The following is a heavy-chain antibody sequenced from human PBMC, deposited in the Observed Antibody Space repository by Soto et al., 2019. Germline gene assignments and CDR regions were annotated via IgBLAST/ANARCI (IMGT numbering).Heavy chain of an antibody. Sequence: TLSLTCAVSGGSISSGGYSWSWIRQPPGKGLEWIGYIYHSGSTYYNPSLKSRVTISVDRSKNQFSLKLSSVTAADTAVYYCARQNEEWLVLDYWGQGTLVTVSS. CDR2: IYHSGST. J-gene: IGHJ4*02. D-gene: IGHD6-19*01. CDR1: GGSISSGGYS. CDR3: ARQNEEWLVLDY. V-gene: IGHV4-30-2*01.